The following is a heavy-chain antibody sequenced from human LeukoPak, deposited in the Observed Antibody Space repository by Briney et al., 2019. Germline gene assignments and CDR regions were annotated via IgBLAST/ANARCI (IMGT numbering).Heavy chain of an antibody. J-gene: IGHJ6*02. D-gene: IGHD2-2*01. CDR1: GYTFSGYY. V-gene: IGHV1-2*02. Sequence: ASVKVSCKASGYTFSGYYMHWVRQAPGQGLEWIGWINPNSGGTNYAQKFQGRVTMTRDKSNSTAYMELSRLRSDDTAVYYCARVVNYYYGRDVWGQGTTVTVSS. CDR2: INPNSGGT. CDR3: ARVVNYYYGRDV.